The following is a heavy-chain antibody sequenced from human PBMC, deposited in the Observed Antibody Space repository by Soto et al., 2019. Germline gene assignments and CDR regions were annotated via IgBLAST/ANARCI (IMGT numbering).Heavy chain of an antibody. D-gene: IGHD2-15*01. CDR1: GGSISNSNYY. CDR3: ARYDGYGSGGSCFSTNYFDY. CDR2: VFNSGTT. V-gene: IGHV4-39*01. J-gene: IGHJ4*02. Sequence: PSETLSLTCTVSGGSISNSNYYWGWIRQPPGKGLEWIGSVFNSGTTHYNPSLKSRVTISVDTSKNQFSLNVRSVTAADTAVYHCARYDGYGSGGSCFSTNYFDYWGRGYLVTFSS.